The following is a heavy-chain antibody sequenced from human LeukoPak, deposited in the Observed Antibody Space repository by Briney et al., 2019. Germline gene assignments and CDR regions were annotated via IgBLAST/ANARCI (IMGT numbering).Heavy chain of an antibody. Sequence: GGSLRLSCAASGFTFSSYSMNWVSQAPGKGMEWVSSISSSSSYIYYADSVKGRFTISRDNAKNSLYLQMNSLRAEDTAVYYCARSKYCTNGVCFDYWGQGTLVTVSS. V-gene: IGHV3-21*01. CDR1: GFTFSSYS. CDR2: ISSSSSYI. J-gene: IGHJ4*02. D-gene: IGHD2-8*01. CDR3: ARSKYCTNGVCFDY.